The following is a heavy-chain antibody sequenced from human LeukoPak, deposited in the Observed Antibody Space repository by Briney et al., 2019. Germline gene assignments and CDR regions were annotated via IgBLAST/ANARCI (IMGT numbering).Heavy chain of an antibody. J-gene: IGHJ5*02. CDR3: ARAPMTTVSRNWFDP. D-gene: IGHD4-17*01. Sequence: SETLSLTCAVYGGSFSGYYWSWIRQPPGKGLEWIGEINHSGSTNYNPSLKSRVTISVDTSKNQFSLKLSSVTAADTAVYYCARAPMTTVSRNWFDPWGQGTLVTVSS. CDR1: GGSFSGYY. CDR2: INHSGST. V-gene: IGHV4-34*01.